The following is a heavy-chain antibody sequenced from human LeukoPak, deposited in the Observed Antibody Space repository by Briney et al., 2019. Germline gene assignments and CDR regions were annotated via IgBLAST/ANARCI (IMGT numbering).Heavy chain of an antibody. CDR1: GFTLTTYN. Sequence: PGGSLRLSCAASGFTLTTYNMNWVRQAPGKGLEWVSYISGSGDTIYYANSVKGRFTTSRDNAKYSVYLQMSNLRAEDTAVYYCTRTHGTGSLDYWGQGTLVTVSS. J-gene: IGHJ4*02. V-gene: IGHV3-48*01. CDR3: TRTHGTGSLDY. CDR2: ISGSGDTI. D-gene: IGHD1-1*01.